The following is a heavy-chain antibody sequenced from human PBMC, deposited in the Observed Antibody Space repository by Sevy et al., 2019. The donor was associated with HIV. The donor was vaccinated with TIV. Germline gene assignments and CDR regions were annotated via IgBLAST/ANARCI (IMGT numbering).Heavy chain of an antibody. D-gene: IGHD6-19*01. J-gene: IGHJ4*02. CDR2: ISYDGVIK. CDR3: AREAGYSTGWLPGNY. V-gene: IGHV3-30*14. CDR1: GFTFSSHA. Sequence: GGSLRLSCAASGFTFSSHAMHWVRQAPGKGLEWVALISYDGVIKYYAESVKGRFTISRDNSKNTLYLQMNSLRADDTAVYYCAREAGYSTGWLPGNYWGQGTLVTVSS.